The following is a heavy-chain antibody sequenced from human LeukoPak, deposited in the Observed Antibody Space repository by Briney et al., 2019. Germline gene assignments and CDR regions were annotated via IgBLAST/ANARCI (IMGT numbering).Heavy chain of an antibody. CDR2: IYSGGTA. Sequence: GGSLRLSCAASGFTVSSNYMNWVCQAPGKGLEWVSVIYSGGTAYYADSVKGRFTISRDNSKNTLYLQMNSLRAEDTAVYYCARDPPRSVGASDIWGRGTMVTVSS. J-gene: IGHJ3*02. CDR1: GFTVSSNY. D-gene: IGHD1-26*01. V-gene: IGHV3-53*01. CDR3: ARDPPRSVGASDI.